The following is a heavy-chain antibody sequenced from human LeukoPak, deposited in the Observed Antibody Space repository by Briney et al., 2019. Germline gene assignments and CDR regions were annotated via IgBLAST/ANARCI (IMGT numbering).Heavy chain of an antibody. Sequence: SETLSLTCTVSGGSISSYYWSWIRQPPGKGLEWIGYIYYSGSTDYNPSLKSRVTISVDTSKNQFSLKLSSVTAADTAVYYCAREDQNYYDNAFGIWGQGTMVTVSS. CDR2: IYYSGST. V-gene: IGHV4-59*12. CDR1: GGSISSYY. J-gene: IGHJ3*02. D-gene: IGHD3-22*01. CDR3: AREDQNYYDNAFGI.